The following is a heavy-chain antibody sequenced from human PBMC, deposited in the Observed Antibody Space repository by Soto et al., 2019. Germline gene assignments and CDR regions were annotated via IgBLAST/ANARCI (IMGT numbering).Heavy chain of an antibody. CDR3: ARSYYDSTGFAVDP. J-gene: IGHJ5*02. D-gene: IGHD3-22*01. V-gene: IGHV4-59*02. CDR2: MYFGGSF. CDR1: GASVSNGY. Sequence: QMQLQASGPGLVKPSETLSLTCNVSGASVSNGYWSWIRQPPGKGLEWIGFMYFGGSFNYNPSLSSRVTISVETPKNQFSMKLTSVTASDTAVYFCARSYYDSTGFAVDPWGQGTLVTVSS.